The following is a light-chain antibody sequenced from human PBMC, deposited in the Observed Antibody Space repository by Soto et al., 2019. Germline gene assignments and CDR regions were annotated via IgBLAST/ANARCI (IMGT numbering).Light chain of an antibody. J-gene: IGLJ3*02. Sequence: QSALTQPRSVSGSPGQSVTISCTGTSSDVGGYNYVSWYQQHPGKAPKLMIYDVTKGPSGVPDRFSGSKSGNTASLTISGLQAEDEADYFCCSYAGSYTYWVFGGGTKLTVL. CDR3: CSYAGSYTYWV. CDR1: SSDVGGYNY. CDR2: DVT. V-gene: IGLV2-11*01.